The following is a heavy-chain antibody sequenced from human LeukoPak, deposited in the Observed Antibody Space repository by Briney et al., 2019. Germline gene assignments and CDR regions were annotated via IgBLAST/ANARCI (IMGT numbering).Heavy chain of an antibody. D-gene: IGHD6-13*01. J-gene: IGHJ6*02. CDR1: GFTFSSYA. V-gene: IGHV3-23*01. CDR3: AKALYSSPTDYYYGMDV. CDR2: ISGSGGST. Sequence: GGSLRLSCAVSGFTFSSYAMSWVRQAPGKGLEWVSAISGSGGSTYYADSVKGRFTISRDNSKNTLYLQMNSLRAEDTAVYYCAKALYSSPTDYYYGMDVWGQGTTVTVSS.